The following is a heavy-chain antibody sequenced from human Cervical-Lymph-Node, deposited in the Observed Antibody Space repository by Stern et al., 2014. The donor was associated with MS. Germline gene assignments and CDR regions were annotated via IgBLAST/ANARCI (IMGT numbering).Heavy chain of an antibody. CDR1: GFSFSSYW. CDR3: ATLGWADY. J-gene: IGHJ4*02. CDR2: IDSDGSTT. D-gene: IGHD5-24*01. Sequence: QLVESGGGLVQPGGSLRLSCEASGFSFSSYWMHWVRQAPGKGLVWVSRIDSDGSTTGYADSVKGRFTISRDNAKNTLYLQMNSLRAEDTAVYYCATLGWADYWGQGTLVTVSS. V-gene: IGHV3-74*02.